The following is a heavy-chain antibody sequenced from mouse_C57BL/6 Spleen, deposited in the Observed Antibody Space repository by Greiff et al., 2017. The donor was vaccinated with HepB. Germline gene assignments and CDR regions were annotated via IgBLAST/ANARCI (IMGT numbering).Heavy chain of an antibody. J-gene: IGHJ1*03. D-gene: IGHD2-14*01. CDR2: IYPGDGDT. V-gene: IGHV1-82*01. Sequence: VQLQQSGPELVKPGASVKISCKASGYAFSSSWMNWVKQRPGKGLEWIGRIYPGDGDTNYNGKFKGKATLTADKSSSTAYMQLSSLTSEDSAVYFCARDEGYHWYFDVWGTGTTVTVSS. CDR1: GYAFSSSW. CDR3: ARDEGYHWYFDV.